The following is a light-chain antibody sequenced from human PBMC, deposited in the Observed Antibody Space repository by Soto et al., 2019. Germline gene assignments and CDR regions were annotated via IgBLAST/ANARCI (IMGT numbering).Light chain of an antibody. CDR3: QQYNNWPPMYT. J-gene: IGKJ2*01. CDR1: QSVSSN. Sequence: EIVMTQSPATLSVSPGERATLSCRASQSVSSNLDWYQQYPGQAPRLLIYGASTRATGIPARFSGSGSGTEFTLTISSLQSEDFAVYYCQQYNNWPPMYTFGQGTKLEIK. V-gene: IGKV3-15*01. CDR2: GAS.